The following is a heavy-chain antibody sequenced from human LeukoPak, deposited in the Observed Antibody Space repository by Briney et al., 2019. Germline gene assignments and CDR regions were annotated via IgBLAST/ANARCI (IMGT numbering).Heavy chain of an antibody. Sequence: HLGGSLDPSWPPSGSPFGSSARIWAGQVPGRGLKGVSGISASGGSTSYADSVRGRFTISRDNSKNTLYVQMNSLRDEDTAVYYCAKRRPYYDSSGYLDYWGQGTLVTVSS. CDR2: ISASGGST. CDR3: AKRRPYYDSSGYLDY. J-gene: IGHJ4*02. CDR1: GSPFGSSA. D-gene: IGHD3-22*01. V-gene: IGHV3-23*01.